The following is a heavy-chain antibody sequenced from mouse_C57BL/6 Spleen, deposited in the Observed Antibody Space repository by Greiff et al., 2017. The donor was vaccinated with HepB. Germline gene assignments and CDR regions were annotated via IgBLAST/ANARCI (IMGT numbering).Heavy chain of an antibody. V-gene: IGHV5-15*01. CDR2: ISNLAYSI. CDR1: GFTFSDYG. Sequence: DVQLVESGGGLVQPGGSLKLSCAASGFTFSDYGMAWVRQAPRKGPEWVAFISNLAYSIYYADTVTGRFTISRENAKNTLYLEMSSLRSEDTAMYYCARQGLRLGYFDYWGQGTTLTVSS. D-gene: IGHD1-2*01. CDR3: ARQGLRLGYFDY. J-gene: IGHJ2*01.